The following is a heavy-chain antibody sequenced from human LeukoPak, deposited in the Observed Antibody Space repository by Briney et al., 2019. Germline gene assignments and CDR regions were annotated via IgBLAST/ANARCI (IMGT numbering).Heavy chain of an antibody. V-gene: IGHV4-34*01. Sequence: PSETLSLTCAVYGGSFSGYYWSWIRQPPGKGLEWIGEINHSGSTNYNPSLKSRVTISVDTSKNQFSLKLSSVTAADTAVYYCARGRYYGSGSYPVDYWGQGTLVTVSS. CDR2: INHSGST. D-gene: IGHD3-10*01. J-gene: IGHJ4*02. CDR3: ARGRYYGSGSYPVDY. CDR1: GGSFSGYY.